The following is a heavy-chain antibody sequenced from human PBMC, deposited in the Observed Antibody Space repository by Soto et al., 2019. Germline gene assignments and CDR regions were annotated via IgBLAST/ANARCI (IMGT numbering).Heavy chain of an antibody. D-gene: IGHD3-3*01. CDR3: ARWWSGSRQGFDP. CDR1: GVSISSGDYY. V-gene: IGHV4-31*03. Sequence: QVQLQESGPGLVKPSQTLSLTCTVSGVSISSGDYYWSWIRQHPGKGLEWIGYIYYSGSTYYNPSLKRRVTISVDTSKTQFSLKLSSVTAADTAVYYCARWWSGSRQGFDPWGQGTLVTVSS. J-gene: IGHJ5*02. CDR2: IYYSGST.